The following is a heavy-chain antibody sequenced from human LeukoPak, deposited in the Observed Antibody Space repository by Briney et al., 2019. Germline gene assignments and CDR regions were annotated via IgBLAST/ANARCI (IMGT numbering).Heavy chain of an antibody. D-gene: IGHD5-18*01. CDR1: GFTFSSYW. Sequence: PGGSLRLSCAASGFTFSSYWMHWVRHTPGKGLVWVSRIKGDGSSTSHADSVKGRFTISRDNAKNTLYLQMNSLRAEDTAVYYCARDGYSFGHDFDYWGQGTLVTVSS. J-gene: IGHJ4*02. V-gene: IGHV3-74*01. CDR2: IKGDGSST. CDR3: ARDGYSFGHDFDY.